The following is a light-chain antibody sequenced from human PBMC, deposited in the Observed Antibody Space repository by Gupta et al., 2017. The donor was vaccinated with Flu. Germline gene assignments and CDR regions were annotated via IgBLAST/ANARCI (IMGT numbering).Light chain of an antibody. CDR1: QSVSSN. Sequence: PSSLSASVGDRVTIACRASQSVSSNLNWYQHKTGKAPNLLIFGASDLQSGVPSRFSGSGSGTDFTLTISSLQPEDFATYYCQQSYSTPFTLGPGTKVDI. CDR3: QQSYSTPFT. CDR2: GAS. V-gene: IGKV1-39*01. J-gene: IGKJ3*01.